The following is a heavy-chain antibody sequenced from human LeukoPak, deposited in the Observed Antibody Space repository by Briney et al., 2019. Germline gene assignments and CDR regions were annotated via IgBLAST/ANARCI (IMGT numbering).Heavy chain of an antibody. CDR3: ARRSASLHYYYYMDV. D-gene: IGHD5-18*01. CDR1: GGSISSGSYY. V-gene: IGHV4-61*02. CDR2: IYTSGST. Sequence: PSETLSLTCTVSGGSISSGSYYWSWIRPPAGKGLEWIGRIYTSGSTNYNPSLKSRVTISVDTSKNQFSLKLSSVTAADTAVYYCARRSASLHYYYYMDVWGKGTTVTVSS. J-gene: IGHJ6*03.